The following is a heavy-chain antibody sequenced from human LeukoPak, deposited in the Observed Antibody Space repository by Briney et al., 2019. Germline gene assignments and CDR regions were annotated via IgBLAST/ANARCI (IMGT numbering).Heavy chain of an antibody. D-gene: IGHD2-15*01. CDR3: ARESYCSGGSCYSGRAFDI. CDR1: GFTVSSYV. Sequence: GGSLRLSCAGSGFTVSSYVLTWVVPAPGKGLPWVYPFSGSGRSTYYADSVKGRFTISRDNSKNTLYLQMNSLRAEDTAVYYCARESYCSGGSCYSGRAFDIWGQGTMVTVSS. V-gene: IGHV3-23*01. J-gene: IGHJ3*02. CDR2: FSGSGRST.